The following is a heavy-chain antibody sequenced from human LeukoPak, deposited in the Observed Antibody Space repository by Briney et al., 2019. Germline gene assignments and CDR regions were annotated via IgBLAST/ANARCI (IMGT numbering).Heavy chain of an antibody. Sequence: ASVKVSCKTSGYTFTSYYIHWLRQAPGQRFEWMGWSDPKSGATKYEHFQGRVTMTRDTSISTAYMELSRLTSDDTAVYYCARPRGVTMIVVTGAFDIWGQGTMVTVSS. CDR2: SDPKSGAT. CDR3: ARPRGVTMIVVTGAFDI. CDR1: GYTFTSYY. V-gene: IGHV1-2*02. D-gene: IGHD3-22*01. J-gene: IGHJ3*02.